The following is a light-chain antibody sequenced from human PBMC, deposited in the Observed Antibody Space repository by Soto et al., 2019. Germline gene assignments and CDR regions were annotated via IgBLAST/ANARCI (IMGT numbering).Light chain of an antibody. J-gene: IGKJ5*01. V-gene: IGKV3D-11*02. CDR1: QSINTY. CDR3: QQRRSWQGT. Sequence: ENVLTQSPATLSLSPGEGATLSCRASQSINTYLAWYQQKPGQAPRLLIYDASKRATGIPARFSGSGSGTNFTHAISSLEPEDLAVYCCQQRRSWQGTFGQGTRLEIK. CDR2: DAS.